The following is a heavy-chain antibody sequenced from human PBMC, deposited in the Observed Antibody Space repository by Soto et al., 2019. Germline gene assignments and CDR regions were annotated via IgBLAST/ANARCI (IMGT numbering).Heavy chain of an antibody. CDR1: GGSISSGDYY. CDR3: ARGVAVAGTRY. V-gene: IGHV4-30-4*01. Sequence: TSETLSLTCTVSGGSISSGDYYWSWIRQPPGKGLEWIGYIYYSGSTYYNPSLKSRVTISVDTSKNQFSLKLSSLTAADTAVYYCARGVAVAGTRYWGHGTLVTVSS. D-gene: IGHD6-19*01. CDR2: IYYSGST. J-gene: IGHJ4*01.